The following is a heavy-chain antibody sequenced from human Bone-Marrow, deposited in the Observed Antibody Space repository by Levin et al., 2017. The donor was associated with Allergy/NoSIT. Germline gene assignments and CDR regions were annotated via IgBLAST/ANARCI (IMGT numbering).Heavy chain of an antibody. CDR1: GFTFSIYS. CDR3: ARGIIGDIRVAHKEAFDI. Sequence: GGSLRLSCTVSGFTFSIYSINWVRQAPGKGLEWVSSISSSGSDMYYVDSVKGRFTISRDNAKNSLTLQMNSLRAEDTAVYYCARGIIGDIRVAHKEAFDIWGQGTMVSVSS. CDR2: ISSSGSDM. D-gene: IGHD2-8*02. J-gene: IGHJ3*02. V-gene: IGHV3-21*01.